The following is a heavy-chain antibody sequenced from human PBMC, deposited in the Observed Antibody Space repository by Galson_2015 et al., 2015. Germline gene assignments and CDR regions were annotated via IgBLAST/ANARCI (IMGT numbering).Heavy chain of an antibody. CDR2: INAGNGNT. V-gene: IGHV1-3*01. J-gene: IGHJ4*02. CDR3: ATSAGSLGYCSSASCYSVLDY. CDR1: GYTFTSYA. D-gene: IGHD2-2*01. Sequence: SVKVSCKASGYTFTSYAMHWVRQAPGQRLEWMGWINAGNGNTKYSQKFQGRVTITRDTSASTAYMELSSLRSEDTAVYYCATSAGSLGYCSSASCYSVLDYWGQGTLVTVSS.